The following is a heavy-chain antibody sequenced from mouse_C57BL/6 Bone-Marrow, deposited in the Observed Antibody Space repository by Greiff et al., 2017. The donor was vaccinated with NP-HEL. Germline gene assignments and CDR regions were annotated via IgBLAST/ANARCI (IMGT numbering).Heavy chain of an antibody. CDR1: GFSLTSYG. CDR3: ARTGTNWDEGYFDY. CDR2: IWSGGST. D-gene: IGHD4-1*02. Sequence: QVQLQQSGPGLVQPSQSLSITCTVSGFSLTSYGVHWVRQSPGKGLEWLGLIWSGGSTDYNAAFISRLSISKDNSKSQVFFKMNRLQADDTAIYDCARTGTNWDEGYFDYWGQGTTLTVSS. V-gene: IGHV2-2*01. J-gene: IGHJ2*01.